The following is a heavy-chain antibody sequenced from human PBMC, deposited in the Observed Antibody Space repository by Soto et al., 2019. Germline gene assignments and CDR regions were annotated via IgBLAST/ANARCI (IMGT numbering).Heavy chain of an antibody. CDR2: IYYSGST. CDR3: AIQNGITGTMEDAFDI. D-gene: IGHD1-7*01. J-gene: IGHJ3*02. Sequence: SETLSLTCTVSGGSISSSSYYWGWIRQPPGKGLEWIGSIYYSGSTYYNPSLKSRVTISVDTSKNQFSLKLSSVTAADTAVYYCAIQNGITGTMEDAFDIWGQGTMVTVSS. V-gene: IGHV4-39*01. CDR1: GGSISSSSYY.